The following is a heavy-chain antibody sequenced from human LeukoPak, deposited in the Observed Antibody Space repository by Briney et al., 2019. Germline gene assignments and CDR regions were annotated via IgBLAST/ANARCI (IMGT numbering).Heavy chain of an antibody. CDR3: AKDRDSSSWTPAGFDP. V-gene: IGHV3-30*18. CDR2: ISYDGSNK. Sequence: GRSLRLSCAASGFTFSSYGMHWVRQAPGKGLEGVAVISYDGSNKYYADSVKGRFTISRDNSKNTLYLQMNSLRAEDTAVYYCAKDRDSSSWTPAGFDPWGQGTLVTVSS. CDR1: GFTFSSYG. J-gene: IGHJ5*02. D-gene: IGHD6-13*01.